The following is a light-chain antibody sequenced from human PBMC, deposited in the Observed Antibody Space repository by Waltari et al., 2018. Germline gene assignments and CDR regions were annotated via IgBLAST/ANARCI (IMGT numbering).Light chain of an antibody. CDR3: CSYAGGYTWV. CDR2: DVS. J-gene: IGLJ3*02. CDR1: SSDVGGYNY. Sequence: QSALTQPRSVSGSPGQSVTISCTGTSSDVGGYNYVSWYQQHPGKAPKLMIYDVSNWPSGVPDRFSGSKSGNTASLTISGLQAEDEADYYCCSYAGGYTWVFGGGTKLTVL. V-gene: IGLV2-11*01.